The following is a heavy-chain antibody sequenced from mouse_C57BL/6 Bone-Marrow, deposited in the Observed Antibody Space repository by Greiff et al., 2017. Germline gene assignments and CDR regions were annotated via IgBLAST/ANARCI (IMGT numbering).Heavy chain of an antibody. CDR3: ARGLITTVVGMDY. J-gene: IGHJ4*01. V-gene: IGHV1-54*01. CDR1: GYAFTNYL. CDR2: INPGSGGT. Sequence: VQLQESGAELVRPGTSVKVSCKASGYAFTNYLIEWVKQRPGQGLEWIGVINPGSGGTNYNEKFKGKATLTADKSSSTAYMQLSSLTSEDSAVYFCARGLITTVVGMDYWGQGTSVTVSS. D-gene: IGHD1-1*01.